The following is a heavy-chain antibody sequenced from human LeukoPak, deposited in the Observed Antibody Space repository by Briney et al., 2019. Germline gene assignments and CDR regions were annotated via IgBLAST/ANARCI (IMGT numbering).Heavy chain of an antibody. Sequence: ASVKVSCKASGYTFTDYYMHWVRQAPGQGLEWMGWINPNSGGTYYAQRFQGRVTMTRDTSISTAYMELSRLRSDDTAVYYCGSDLIYSGSYHGDYWGQGTLVTVSS. D-gene: IGHD1-26*01. CDR3: GSDLIYSGSYHGDY. CDR1: GYTFTDYY. J-gene: IGHJ4*02. V-gene: IGHV1-2*02. CDR2: INPNSGGT.